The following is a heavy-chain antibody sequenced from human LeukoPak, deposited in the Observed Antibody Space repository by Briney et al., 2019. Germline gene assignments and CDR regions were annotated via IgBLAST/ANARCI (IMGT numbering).Heavy chain of an antibody. J-gene: IGHJ5*02. V-gene: IGHV3-7*01. CDR2: IWPDGSGK. D-gene: IGHD3-10*01. Sequence: GGSLRLSCAASGFTFSDYWMAWVRQAPGKGLEWVANIWPDGSGKYHVDSVRGRFTISRDNAQNSLILQMNSLRAEDSGVYYCGRWGVNAGLDRWGQGTLVIVSS. CDR3: GRWGVNAGLDR. CDR1: GFTFSDYW.